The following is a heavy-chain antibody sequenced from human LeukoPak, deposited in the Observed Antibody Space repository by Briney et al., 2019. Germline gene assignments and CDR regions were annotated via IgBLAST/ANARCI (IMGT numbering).Heavy chain of an antibody. CDR2: ISGSGDNI. J-gene: IGHJ4*02. CDR3: ATYQQIGKDDY. V-gene: IGHV3-23*01. Sequence: GGSLRLSCATSGFSFSYYPMTWVRQAPGKGLEWVSVISGSGDNIHFADSVKGRFTISRDNSKSTVYLQMNGLSAEDTAVYYCATYQQIGKDDYWGQGTLVTVSS. D-gene: IGHD1-26*01. CDR1: GFSFSYYP.